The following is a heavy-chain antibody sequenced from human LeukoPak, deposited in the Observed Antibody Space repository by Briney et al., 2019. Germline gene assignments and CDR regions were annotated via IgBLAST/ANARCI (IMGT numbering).Heavy chain of an antibody. Sequence: SETLSLTCTGSGGSISSGGYYWSWIRQHPGKGLEWIGYIYYSGSTYYNPSLKSRVTISVDTSKNQFSLKLSSVTAADTAVYYCARVPRNMITFGGPFDYWGQGTLVTVSS. CDR1: GGSISSGGYY. CDR2: IYYSGST. D-gene: IGHD3-16*01. V-gene: IGHV4-31*03. J-gene: IGHJ4*02. CDR3: ARVPRNMITFGGPFDY.